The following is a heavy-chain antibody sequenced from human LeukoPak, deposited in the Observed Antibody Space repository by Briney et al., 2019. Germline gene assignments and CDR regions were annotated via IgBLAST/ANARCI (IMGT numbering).Heavy chain of an antibody. V-gene: IGHV3-7*03. CDR2: IKQDGSEK. Sequence: GGSLRLSRAASGFTFSSYWMSWVRQAPGKGLEWVANIKQDGSEKYYVDSVKGRFTISRDNAKNSLYLQMNSLRAGDTAVYYCARSRCSSTSCLYFQHWGQGTLVTVSS. CDR1: GFTFSSYW. J-gene: IGHJ1*01. CDR3: ARSRCSSTSCLYFQH. D-gene: IGHD2-2*01.